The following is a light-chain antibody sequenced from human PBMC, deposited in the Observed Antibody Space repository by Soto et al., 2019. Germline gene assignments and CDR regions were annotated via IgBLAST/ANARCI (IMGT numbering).Light chain of an antibody. CDR1: QSVSSSY. Sequence: EIVLTQSPGTLSLSPGKRATLSCRASQSVSSSYLAWYQQKPGQAPRLLIFGASSRATGIPDRFSGSGSGTDFTLTIRRLEPEDFAVYYCQQYNNWPPAFGQGTKVEIK. CDR2: GAS. V-gene: IGKV3-20*01. CDR3: QQYNNWPPA. J-gene: IGKJ1*01.